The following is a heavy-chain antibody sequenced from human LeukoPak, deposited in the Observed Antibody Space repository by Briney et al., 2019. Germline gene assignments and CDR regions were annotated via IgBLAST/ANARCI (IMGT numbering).Heavy chain of an antibody. CDR2: IYYSGST. CDR1: GGSISSYY. CDR3: ARDLYNYMDV. Sequence: SQTLSLTCTVSGGSISSYYWSWIRQPPGKGLEWIGYIYYSGSTNYNPSLKSRVTISVDTSKNQFSLKLSSVTAADTAVYYCARDLYNYMDVWGKGTTVTISS. V-gene: IGHV4-59*01. J-gene: IGHJ6*03. D-gene: IGHD2-2*02.